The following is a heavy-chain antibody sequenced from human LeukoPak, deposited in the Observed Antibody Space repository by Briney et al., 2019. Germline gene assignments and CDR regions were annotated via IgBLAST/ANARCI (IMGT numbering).Heavy chain of an antibody. CDR1: GYNFDTYW. D-gene: IGHD1-26*01. J-gene: IGHJ4*02. CDR3: ARRGYSGSYYLADY. Sequence: GESLKISCKGSGYNFDTYWIAWMRQMPGKGLEWMGIIYPADSDTRYRPSFQGQVTISADKSISTAYLQWSSLKASDTAMYYCARRGYSGSYYLADYWGQGTLVTVSS. V-gene: IGHV5-51*01. CDR2: IYPADSDT.